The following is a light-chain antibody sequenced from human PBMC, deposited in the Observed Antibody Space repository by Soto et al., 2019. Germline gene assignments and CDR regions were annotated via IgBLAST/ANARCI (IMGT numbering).Light chain of an antibody. CDR2: DNN. CDR3: QSYDSSLSGSTV. Sequence: QSGLTQPPSVSGAPGRRVTISCTGTSSNIGAGYDVHWYQQFSGTAPKLLIYDNNNRPSGVPDRFSASKSGTSASLAITGLQAEDEADYYCQSYDSSLSGSTVFGTGTKVTVL. J-gene: IGLJ1*01. V-gene: IGLV1-40*01. CDR1: SSNIGAGYD.